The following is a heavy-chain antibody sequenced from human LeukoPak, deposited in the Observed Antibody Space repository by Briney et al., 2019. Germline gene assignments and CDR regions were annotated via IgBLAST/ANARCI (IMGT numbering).Heavy chain of an antibody. CDR1: GFTFSDYY. V-gene: IGHV3-11*04. D-gene: IGHD2-2*01. CDR3: TREQSHQLQDAFDF. CDR2: ISSSGSTI. J-gene: IGHJ3*01. Sequence: GGSLRLSCAASGFTFSDYYMSWIRQAPGKGLEWVSYISSSGSTIYYADSVKGRFTISRDNAKKTLYLQMNSLRAEDTAVYYCTREQSHQLQDAFDFWGQGTMVTVSS.